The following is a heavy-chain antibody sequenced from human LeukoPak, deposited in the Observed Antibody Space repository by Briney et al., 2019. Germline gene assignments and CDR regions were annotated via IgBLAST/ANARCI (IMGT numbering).Heavy chain of an antibody. CDR2: IIPIFGTA. Sequence: SVKVSCKASGYTFTSYGISWVRQAPGQGLEWMGGIIPIFGTANYAQKFQGRVTITADESTSTAYMELSSLRSEDTAVYYCARDGVVPAAIVSFDYWGQGTLVTVSS. CDR1: GYTFTSYG. V-gene: IGHV1-69*13. D-gene: IGHD2-2*01. CDR3: ARDGVVPAAIVSFDY. J-gene: IGHJ4*02.